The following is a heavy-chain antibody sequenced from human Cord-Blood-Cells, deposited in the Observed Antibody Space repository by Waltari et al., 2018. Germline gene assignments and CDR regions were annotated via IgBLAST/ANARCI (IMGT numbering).Heavy chain of an antibody. J-gene: IGHJ5*02. V-gene: IGHV1-8*01. D-gene: IGHD6-13*01. CDR1: GYTFTRYD. CDR2: MNANGGNT. CDR3: ARDDSSSCLDP. Sequence: QVQLVQSGAEVKKPGASVKVSCKASGYTFTRYDINWVRKATGQGLEWMGGMNANGGNTGYAQKFQGRVTMTRNTSISTAYMELSSLRSEDTAVYYCARDDSSSCLDPWGQGTLVTVSS.